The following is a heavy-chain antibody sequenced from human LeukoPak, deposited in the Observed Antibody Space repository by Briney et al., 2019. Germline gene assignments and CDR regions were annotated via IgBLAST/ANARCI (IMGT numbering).Heavy chain of an antibody. V-gene: IGHV3-48*01. CDR2: ISSSSSTI. Sequence: PGGSLRLSCAASGFTFSSYSMNWVRQAPGKGLEWVSYISSSSSTIYYADSVKGRFTISRDNAKNSLYLQMNSLRAEDTAVYYCARDHGGDWHYFDYWGQGTLVTVSS. CDR3: ARDHGGDWHYFDY. CDR1: GFTFSSYS. J-gene: IGHJ4*02. D-gene: IGHD2-21*02.